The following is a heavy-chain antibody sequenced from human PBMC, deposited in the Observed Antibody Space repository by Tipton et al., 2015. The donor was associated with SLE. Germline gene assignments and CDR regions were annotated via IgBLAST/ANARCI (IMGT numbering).Heavy chain of an antibody. CDR2: MYYSGST. V-gene: IGHV4-59*11. J-gene: IGHJ3*02. CDR1: GVSISSHY. D-gene: IGHD6-13*01. CDR3: ARDFGYSASWRFPFI. Sequence: LRLSCTVSGVSISSHYWSWIRQPPGKGLEWIGYMYYSGSTNYNPSLKSRVTMSIDTSKNQLSLKLNSVTAADTAVYYCARDFGYSASWRFPFIWGQGTLVTVSS.